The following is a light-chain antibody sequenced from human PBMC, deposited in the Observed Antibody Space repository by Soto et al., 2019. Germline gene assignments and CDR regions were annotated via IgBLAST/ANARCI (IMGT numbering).Light chain of an antibody. Sequence: QSALTQPASVSGSPGQSITISCTGTTTDIRRYNYVSWYQHHPDKAPKLILYEVSNRPSGVSDRFSGSKSGTTVSLTISGLQPEDEASYYCSSYTSSGTLVFGGGTKLTVL. V-gene: IGLV2-14*01. CDR2: EVS. CDR3: SSYTSSGTLV. CDR1: TTDIRRYNY. J-gene: IGLJ2*01.